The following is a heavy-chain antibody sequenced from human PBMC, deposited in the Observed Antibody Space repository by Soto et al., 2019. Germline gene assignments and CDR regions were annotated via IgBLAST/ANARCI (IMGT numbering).Heavy chain of an antibody. CDR3: AAEVGFGPLFDI. CDR1: GGSISSGGYY. Sequence: PSETLSLSCTVSGGSISSGGYYWSWIRQHPGKGLEYIGYIYYSGSTYYNPSLKSRVAISVDTSKNQFSLKLTSVTAADTAVYYCAAEVGFGPLFDIWGQGTMVTVSS. J-gene: IGHJ3*02. V-gene: IGHV4-31*03. D-gene: IGHD3-3*01. CDR2: IYYSGST.